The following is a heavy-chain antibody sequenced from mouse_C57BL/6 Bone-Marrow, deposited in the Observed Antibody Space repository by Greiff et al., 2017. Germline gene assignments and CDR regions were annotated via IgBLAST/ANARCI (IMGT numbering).Heavy chain of an antibody. CDR2: IYPGGGYT. J-gene: IGHJ1*03. Sequence: QVQLQQSGAELVRPGTSVKMSCKASGYTFTNYWIGWAKQRPGHGLEWIGDIYPGGGYTKYNEKFKGKATLTADKSSSTAYMQFSSLTSEDSAIYYCARSTTDWYFDVWGTGTTVTVSS. CDR3: ARSTTDWYFDV. D-gene: IGHD1-1*01. CDR1: GYTFTNYW. V-gene: IGHV1-63*01.